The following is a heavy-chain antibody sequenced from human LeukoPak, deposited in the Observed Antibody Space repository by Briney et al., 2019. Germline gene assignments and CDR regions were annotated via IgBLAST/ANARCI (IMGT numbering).Heavy chain of an antibody. CDR2: MNPNSGNT. J-gene: IGHJ4*02. CDR1: GYTFTSYD. V-gene: IGHV1-8*01. Sequence: ASVKVSCKASGYTFTSYDINWVRQATGQGLEWMGWMNPNSGNTGYAQKFQGRVTMTTDTSTSTAYMELRSLRSDDTAVYYCARDEEMATIGKFDYWGQGTLVTVSS. D-gene: IGHD5-24*01. CDR3: ARDEEMATIGKFDY.